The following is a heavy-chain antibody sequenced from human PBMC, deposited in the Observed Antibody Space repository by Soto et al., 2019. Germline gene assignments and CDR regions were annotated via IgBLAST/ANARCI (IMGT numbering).Heavy chain of an antibody. CDR2: ISGSGGST. V-gene: IGHV3-23*01. J-gene: IGHJ4*02. CDR1: GFTFSSYA. Sequence: GGSLRLSFEASGFTFSSYAMSWVRQAPGKGLEWVSAISGSGGSTYYADAVKGRFTISRDNSKKTLYLQMNSLRAEDTAVYYCEKPSTGWPPLPFDYWGQGTLVTVSS. CDR3: EKPSTGWPPLPFDY. D-gene: IGHD6-19*01.